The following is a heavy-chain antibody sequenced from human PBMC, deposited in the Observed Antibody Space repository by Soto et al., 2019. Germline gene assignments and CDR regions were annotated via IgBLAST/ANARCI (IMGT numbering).Heavy chain of an antibody. CDR3: AKDRDSSGWFSGYYYGVDV. D-gene: IGHD6-19*01. CDR1: GFTFSSYG. J-gene: IGHJ6*02. Sequence: QVQLVESGGGVVQPGRSLRLSCAASGFTFSSYGMHWVRQAPGKGLEWVALISYDGSNKYYADSVKGRFTISRDNSKNTLSVQVSSLRPEDTAVYYCAKDRDSSGWFSGYYYGVDVWGQGATVTVSS. V-gene: IGHV3-30*18. CDR2: ISYDGSNK.